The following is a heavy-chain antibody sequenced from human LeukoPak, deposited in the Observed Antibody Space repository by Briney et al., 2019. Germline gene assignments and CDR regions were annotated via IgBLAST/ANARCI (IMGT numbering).Heavy chain of an antibody. CDR3: ARAERTAITHDY. CDR1: GYTFSNYG. D-gene: IGHD5-18*01. J-gene: IGHJ4*02. CDR2: ISAYNGHT. V-gene: IGHV1-18*01. Sequence: ASVKVSCKASGYTFSNYGISWVRQAPGQGLEWMGWISAYNGHTNYAQKFLGTVTMTTDTSTRTAYMEIGSLTSDDTAVYYCARAERTAITHDYWGQGSLVTVSS.